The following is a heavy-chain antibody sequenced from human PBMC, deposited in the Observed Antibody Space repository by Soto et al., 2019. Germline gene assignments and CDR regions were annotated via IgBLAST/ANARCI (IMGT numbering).Heavy chain of an antibody. D-gene: IGHD3-22*01. CDR2: IYYSGST. Sequence: SETLSLTCTVSGGSISSYYWSWIRQPPGKGLEWIGYIYYSGSTNYNPSLKSRVTISVDTSKNQFSLKLSSVTAADTAVYYCARADDSSGTLDYWGQGTLVTVSS. CDR1: GGSISSYY. V-gene: IGHV4-59*08. CDR3: ARADDSSGTLDY. J-gene: IGHJ4*02.